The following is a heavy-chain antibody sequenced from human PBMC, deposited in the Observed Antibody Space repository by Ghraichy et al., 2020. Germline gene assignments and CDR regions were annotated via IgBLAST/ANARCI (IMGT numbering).Heavy chain of an antibody. CDR2: ITPVLDGA. Sequence: SVKVSCKASGISLSSYTVNWVRQAPGQGLEWMGKITPVLDGANYAQAFQGRVTFTADISTGTAYMDLSSLRSEDTAVYYCAGSRNGSGRLDYWGQGTLVTVSS. D-gene: IGHD3-10*01. V-gene: IGHV1-69*02. CDR1: GISLSSYT. J-gene: IGHJ4*02. CDR3: AGSRNGSGRLDY.